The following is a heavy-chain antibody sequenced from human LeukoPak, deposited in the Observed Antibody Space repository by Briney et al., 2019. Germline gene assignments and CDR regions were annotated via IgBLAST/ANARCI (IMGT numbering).Heavy chain of an antibody. CDR2: IYYSGST. CDR1: GGSISSSSYY. D-gene: IGHD5-24*01. Sequence: SETLSLTCTVSGGSISSSSYYWGWLRQPPGKGLERIGSIYYSGSTYYNPSLKSRVTISVDTSKNQFSLKLSSVTAADTAVYYCARAGDGYWSTTRGFDYWGQGTLVTVSP. V-gene: IGHV4-39*07. CDR3: ARAGDGYWSTTRGFDY. J-gene: IGHJ4*02.